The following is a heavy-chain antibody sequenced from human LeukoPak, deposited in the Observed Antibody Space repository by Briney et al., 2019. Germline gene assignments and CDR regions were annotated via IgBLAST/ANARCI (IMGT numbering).Heavy chain of an antibody. Sequence: GGSLRLSCAASGFTVSSNYMSWVRQAPGKGLEWVSVIYSGGSTYYADSVKGRFTISRDNFKNTLYLQMNSLRAEDTAVYYCAKTFYAEQFDYWGQGTLVTVSS. V-gene: IGHV3-66*02. D-gene: IGHD1/OR15-1a*01. CDR2: IYSGGST. CDR1: GFTVSSNY. J-gene: IGHJ4*02. CDR3: AKTFYAEQFDY.